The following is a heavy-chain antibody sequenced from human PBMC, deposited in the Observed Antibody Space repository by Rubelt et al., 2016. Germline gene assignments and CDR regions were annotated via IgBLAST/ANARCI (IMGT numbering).Heavy chain of an antibody. CDR1: GFTFTNYW. J-gene: IGHJ4*02. V-gene: IGHV3-74*01. CDR3: AKGHSNLDY. D-gene: IGHD6-13*01. Sequence: EVQLVESGGGLVQPGGSLRLSCAASGFTFTNYWTHWVRQAPGKGLVWLSRISTDGRSTSYADSVKGRFTISRGNAKNTLYLQMNSLRDEDTAVYYCAKGHSNLDYWGQGTLVTVSS. CDR2: ISTDGRST.